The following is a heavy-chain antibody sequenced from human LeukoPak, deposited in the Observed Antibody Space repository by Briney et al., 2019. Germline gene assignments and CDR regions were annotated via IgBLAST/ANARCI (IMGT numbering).Heavy chain of an antibody. CDR3: AKGSDYYYYYYMDV. V-gene: IGHV3-9*03. J-gene: IGHJ6*03. CDR2: ISWKSGTI. Sequence: GGSLRLSCAASGFTFDEYTMHWVRQAPGKGLEWVSGISWKSGTIGYADSVKGRFTISRDNAKNSLYLQMNSLRVEDMALYYCAKGSDYYYYYYMDVWGKGTTVTISS. CDR1: GFTFDEYT. D-gene: IGHD6-19*01.